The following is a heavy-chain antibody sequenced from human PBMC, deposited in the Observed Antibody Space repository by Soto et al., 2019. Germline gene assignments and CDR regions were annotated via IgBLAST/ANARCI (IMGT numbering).Heavy chain of an antibody. Sequence: SQTLSLTCAISGDSVSSNTAAWNWIRSSPSRGLEWLGRTYYRSNWRHDYAVSVKSRITVNPDTSKNHFSLQLNSVTPDDTAVYYCERGVAGSGFHLWGPGALLAVSS. CDR2: TYYRSNWRH. V-gene: IGHV6-1*01. D-gene: IGHD6-19*01. J-gene: IGHJ5*02. CDR3: ERGVAGSGFHL. CDR1: GDSVSSNTAA.